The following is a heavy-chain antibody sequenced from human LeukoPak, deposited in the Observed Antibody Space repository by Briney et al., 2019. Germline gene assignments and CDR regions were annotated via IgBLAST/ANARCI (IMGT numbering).Heavy chain of an antibody. D-gene: IGHD6-6*01. J-gene: IGHJ4*02. Sequence: ASVKVSCKASGYTFTSYGISWVRQAPGQGLEWMGWISAYNGNTNYAQKFQGRVTITADESTSTAYMELSSLRSEDTAVYYCARAYSSSSEGFDYWGQGTLVTVSS. V-gene: IGHV1-18*01. CDR3: ARAYSSSSEGFDY. CDR2: ISAYNGNT. CDR1: GYTFTSYG.